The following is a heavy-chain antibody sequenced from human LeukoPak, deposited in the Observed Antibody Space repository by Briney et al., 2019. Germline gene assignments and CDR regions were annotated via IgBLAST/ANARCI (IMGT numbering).Heavy chain of an antibody. D-gene: IGHD3-22*01. V-gene: IGHV4-4*07. J-gene: IGHJ6*03. CDR3: ARLKFYDSTGYSPGYYMDV. CDR1: GGAITSNY. Sequence: PSQTLSLTCSVSGGAITSNYWSWIRQPAGKGPEWIGRIYPTGNTDYNPSLKTRVTMSTDLSKKQFSLRLKSVTAADTAVYYCARLKFYDSTGYSPGYYMDVWGKGTAVTVS. CDR2: IYPTGNT.